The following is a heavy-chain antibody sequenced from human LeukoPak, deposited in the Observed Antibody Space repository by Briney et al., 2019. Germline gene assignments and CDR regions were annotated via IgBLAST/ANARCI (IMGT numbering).Heavy chain of an antibody. CDR1: GGSISSYY. V-gene: IGHV4-59*12. D-gene: IGHD6-13*01. J-gene: IGHJ6*03. CDR3: AREAAAGNFYYYYYMDV. Sequence: PSETLSLTCTVSGGSISSYYWSWIRQPPGKGLEWIGYIYYSGSTNYNPSLKSRVTISVDTSKNQFSLKLSSVTAADTAVYYCAREAAAGNFYYYYYMDVWGKGTTVTISS. CDR2: IYYSGST.